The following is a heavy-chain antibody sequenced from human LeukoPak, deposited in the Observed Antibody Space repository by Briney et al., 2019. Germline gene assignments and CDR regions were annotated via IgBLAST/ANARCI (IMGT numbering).Heavy chain of an antibody. CDR1: GYTFTSYA. D-gene: IGHD3-10*01. V-gene: IGHV1-2*02. CDR2: INPNSGGT. J-gene: IGHJ4*02. CDR3: ARVLWFGESFFDY. Sequence: GASVKVSCKASGYTFTSYAMHWVRQAPGQGLEWMGWINPNSGGTNYAQKFQGRGTMTRDTSISTAYMELSRLRSDDTAVYYCARVLWFGESFFDYWGQGTLVTVSS.